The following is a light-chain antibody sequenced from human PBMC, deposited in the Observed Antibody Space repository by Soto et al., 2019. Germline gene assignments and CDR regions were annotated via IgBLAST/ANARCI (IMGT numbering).Light chain of an antibody. J-gene: IGLJ1*01. Sequence: QSVLTQPPSVSGAPGQRVTISCTGSSYNIGAGYDVHWYQQLPGTAPKLLIYGNSNRPSGVPDRFSGSKSGTSASLAITGLQAEDEADYYCQSYDSSLSGYVFGTGTKLTV. CDR2: GNS. CDR3: QSYDSSLSGYV. V-gene: IGLV1-40*01. CDR1: SYNIGAGYD.